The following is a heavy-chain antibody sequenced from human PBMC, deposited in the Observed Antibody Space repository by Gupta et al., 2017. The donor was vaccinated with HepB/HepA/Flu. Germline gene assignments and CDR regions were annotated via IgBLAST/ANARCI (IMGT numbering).Heavy chain of an antibody. D-gene: IGHD3-22*01. V-gene: IGHV3-23*01. CDR1: GFTFNTYA. CDR3: ANHTTWGYFDP. Sequence: EVQLLESGGGLVQPGGSLRLYCAASGFTFNTYATSWVRQGPGMGLEWVSTFSGSDGGASYADSVKGRFTVSRDDSKKTLYLQMDSLRAEDTAIYYCANHTTWGYFDPWGQGTLVTVSS. J-gene: IGHJ5*02. CDR2: FSGSDGGA.